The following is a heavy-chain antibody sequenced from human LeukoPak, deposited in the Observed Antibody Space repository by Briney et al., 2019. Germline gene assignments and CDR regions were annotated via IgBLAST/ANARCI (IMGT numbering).Heavy chain of an antibody. CDR3: ARWGRGFEY. CDR2: IKQDGSEK. J-gene: IGHJ4*02. CDR1: GFTFSNYW. Sequence: GGSLRLSCAASGFTFSNYWMSWVRQAPGQGLEWVGNIKQDGSEKYYVDSVKGRFTISRDNAKNSQYLQMNSLRVEDTAVYYCARWGRGFEYWGQGTLVTVSS. D-gene: IGHD3-10*01. V-gene: IGHV3-7*05.